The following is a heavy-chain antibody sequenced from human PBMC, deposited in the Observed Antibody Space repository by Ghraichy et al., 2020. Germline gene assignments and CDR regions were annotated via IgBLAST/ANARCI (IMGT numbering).Heavy chain of an antibody. D-gene: IGHD3-10*01. J-gene: IGHJ6*02. CDR1: GFTFSSYS. CDR3: ARDLAGSWNYYYYGMDV. CDR2: ISSSSSYI. Sequence: GESLNISCAASGFTFSSYSMNWVRQAPGKGLEWVSSISSSSSYIYYADSVKGRFTISRDNAKNSLYLQMNSLRAEDTAVYYCARDLAGSWNYYYYGMDVWGQGTTVTVSS. V-gene: IGHV3-21*01.